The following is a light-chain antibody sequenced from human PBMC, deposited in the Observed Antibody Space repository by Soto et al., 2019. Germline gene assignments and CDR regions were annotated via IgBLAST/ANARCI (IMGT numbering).Light chain of an antibody. V-gene: IGLV2-11*01. Sequence: QSALTQPASVSGSPGQSIAISCTGSSSDVGIYNYVSWYQQHPGKVPKLMIYDVTQRPSGVPDRFSGSKSGSTASLTISGLQAEDEADYYCCSYAGSYTPLFGGGTKLTVL. CDR3: CSYAGSYTPL. CDR1: SSDVGIYNY. J-gene: IGLJ2*01. CDR2: DVT.